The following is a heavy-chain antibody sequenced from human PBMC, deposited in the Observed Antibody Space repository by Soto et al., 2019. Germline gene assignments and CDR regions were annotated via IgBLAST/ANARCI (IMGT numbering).Heavy chain of an antibody. V-gene: IGHV5-51*01. CDR3: ARLHGSGSHHYYGMDV. J-gene: IGHJ6*02. CDR2: IYPGDSDT. CDR1: GYSFTSYW. D-gene: IGHD3-10*01. Sequence: PGESLKISCKGSGYSFTSYWIGWVRQMPGKGLEWMGIIYPGDSDTRYSPSFQGQVTISADKSISTAHLQWSSLKASDTAMYYCARLHGSGSHHYYGMDVWGQGTTVTVSS.